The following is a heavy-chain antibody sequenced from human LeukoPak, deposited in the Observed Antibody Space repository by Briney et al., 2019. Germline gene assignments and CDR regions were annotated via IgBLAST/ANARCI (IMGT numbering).Heavy chain of an antibody. J-gene: IGHJ4*02. CDR2: IRYDGSNK. Sequence: GGSLLLSCAASGFPFSSYGMHWVRQAPGKGLEWVAFIRYDGSNKYYADSVKGRFTISRDNSKNTLYLQMNSLRAEDTAVYYCAKDYIVVVPAATASEDYWGQGTLVTVSS. D-gene: IGHD2-2*01. V-gene: IGHV3-30*02. CDR3: AKDYIVVVPAATASEDY. CDR1: GFPFSSYG.